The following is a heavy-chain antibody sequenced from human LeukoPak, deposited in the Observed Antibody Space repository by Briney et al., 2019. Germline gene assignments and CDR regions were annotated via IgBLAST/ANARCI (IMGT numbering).Heavy chain of an antibody. V-gene: IGHV3-7*03. D-gene: IGHD1-7*01. CDR2: IKQDVSEK. Sequence: HPGGSLRLSCAASGFTFNRYWMSWVRQAPGKGLEWVANIKQDVSEKYYVDSVKGRFTISRDNSKNTLYLQMDSLRAEDTAVYYCAKDVASGTYLEDVWGQGTMVTASS. CDR1: GFTFNRYW. CDR3: AKDVASGTYLEDV. J-gene: IGHJ3*01.